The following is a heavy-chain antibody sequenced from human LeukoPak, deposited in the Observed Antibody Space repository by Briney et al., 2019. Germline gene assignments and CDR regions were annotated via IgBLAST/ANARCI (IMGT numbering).Heavy chain of an antibody. CDR3: AKSRRGELRHDAFDI. D-gene: IGHD3-16*01. V-gene: IGHV3-30*02. CDR2: IQYDGSNE. CDR1: GFTFSSYE. J-gene: IGHJ3*02. Sequence: PGGSLRLSCAASGFTFSSYEMNWVRQAPGKGLEWVAYIQYDGSNEQYAHSVKGRFTISRDNSKNTLYLQMNSLRAEDTAVYYCAKSRRGELRHDAFDIWGQGTMVTVSS.